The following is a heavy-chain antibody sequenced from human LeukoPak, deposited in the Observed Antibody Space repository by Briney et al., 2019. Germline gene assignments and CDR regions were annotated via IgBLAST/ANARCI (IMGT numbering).Heavy chain of an antibody. CDR1: GSSISSSSYY. CDR2: IYYSGST. Sequence: PSQTLSLTCTVSGSSISSSSYYWGWIRQPPGKGQEWIGGIYYSGSTYYNPSLKSRVTISVDTSKNQFSLKLSSVTAADTAVYYCARHDGPYSSSWYGFDPWGQGTLVTVSS. J-gene: IGHJ5*02. V-gene: IGHV4-39*01. D-gene: IGHD6-13*01. CDR3: ARHDGPYSSSWYGFDP.